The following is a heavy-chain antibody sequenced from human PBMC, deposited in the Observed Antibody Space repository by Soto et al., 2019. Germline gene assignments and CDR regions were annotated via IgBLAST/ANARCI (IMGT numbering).Heavy chain of an antibody. V-gene: IGHV1-18*01. D-gene: IGHD2-2*01. Sequence: GASVKVSCKASGYTFTSYGISWVRQAPGQGLGWMGWISAYNGNTNYAQKLQGRVTMTTDTSTSTAYMELRSLRSDDTAVYYCARAHVKYCSSTSCYHNFAYRGQGTLVTVSS. CDR3: ARAHVKYCSSTSCYHNFAY. CDR1: GYTFTSYG. CDR2: ISAYNGNT. J-gene: IGHJ4*02.